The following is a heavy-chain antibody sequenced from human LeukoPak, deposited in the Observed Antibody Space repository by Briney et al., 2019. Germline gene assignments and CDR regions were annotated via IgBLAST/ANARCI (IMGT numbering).Heavy chain of an antibody. J-gene: IGHJ4*02. CDR3: ARGGDSGSYLDY. Sequence: SSETLSLTCAVYGGSFSGYYWSWIRQPPGKGLEWIGEINHSGRTNYNPSLKSRVTISVDTSKNQFSLKLSSVTAADTAVYYCARGGDSGSYLDYWGQGTLVTVSS. CDR1: GGSFSGYY. D-gene: IGHD1-26*01. CDR2: INHSGRT. V-gene: IGHV4-34*01.